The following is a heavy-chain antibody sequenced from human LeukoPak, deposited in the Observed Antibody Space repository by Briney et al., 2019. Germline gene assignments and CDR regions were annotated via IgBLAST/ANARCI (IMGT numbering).Heavy chain of an antibody. D-gene: IGHD4-23*01. Sequence: ASVKVSCKASGGTFRSNAISWVRQAPGQGLEWMGGITPIFGTANYAQKYQGRVTITAVESMSTAYMELSSLRSEDTAVYYCARGWLAETTVVTPYNYWGQGTLVTVSS. V-gene: IGHV1-69*01. J-gene: IGHJ4*02. CDR3: ARGWLAETTVVTPYNY. CDR1: GGTFRSNA. CDR2: ITPIFGTA.